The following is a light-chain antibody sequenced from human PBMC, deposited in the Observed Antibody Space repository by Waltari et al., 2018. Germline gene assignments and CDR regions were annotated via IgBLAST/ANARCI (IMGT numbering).Light chain of an antibody. V-gene: IGLV1-40*02. J-gene: IGLJ1*01. CDR1: NSNIGAFQ. CDR3: QSYDNILQGCV. CDR2: GSS. Sequence: QSVLTQPPSVSGAPGQRVTISCIGANSNIGAFQVHWYPKSPGAAPKLLMYGSSNRPAGVPDRFSGSKSDTSASLVITGLQVEDEGDFYCQSYDNILQGCVFGTGTKVIV.